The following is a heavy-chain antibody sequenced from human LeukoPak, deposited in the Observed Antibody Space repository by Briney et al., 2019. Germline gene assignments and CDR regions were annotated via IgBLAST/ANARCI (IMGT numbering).Heavy chain of an antibody. CDR2: ISGSGGST. Sequence: GGSLRLSCAASGFTVSSNYMSWVRQAPGKGLEWVSAISGSGGSTYYADSVKGRFTISGDKAKNSLYLQMNSLRVEDTAVYYCARDYKYAFDNWGQGTLVTVSS. CDR3: ARDYKYAFDN. V-gene: IGHV3-66*01. D-gene: IGHD5-24*01. CDR1: GFTVSSNY. J-gene: IGHJ4*02.